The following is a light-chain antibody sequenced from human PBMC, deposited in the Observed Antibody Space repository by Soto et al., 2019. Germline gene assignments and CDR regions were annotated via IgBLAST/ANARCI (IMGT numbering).Light chain of an antibody. CDR1: QSVSNS. CDR3: QQGSSWLWT. Sequence: EIVLTQSPATLSLSPGERATLSCRASQSVSNSLAWYQQKPGQAPRLLIYDASNRVTGIPARFSGSGSGTDFTLTISSLEPEDFAVYYCQQGSSWLWTFGQGTKVVIK. CDR2: DAS. V-gene: IGKV3-11*01. J-gene: IGKJ1*01.